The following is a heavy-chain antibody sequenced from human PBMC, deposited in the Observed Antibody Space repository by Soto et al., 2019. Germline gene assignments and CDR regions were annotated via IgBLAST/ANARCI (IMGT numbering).Heavy chain of an antibody. Sequence: EVQLVESGGGWVQPGRSLRLSCAVSGFTFDDYAMHWVRQAPGEGLEWVSGISWNSGAIGYADSVKSRFTVLRDNAKSTLYLQMNSLRTEDTALYYCAKAMGPDWLARLDCWGQGTLVTVSS. J-gene: IGHJ4*02. CDR3: AKAMGPDWLARLDC. CDR1: GFTFDDYA. D-gene: IGHD3-9*01. CDR2: ISWNSGAI. V-gene: IGHV3-9*01.